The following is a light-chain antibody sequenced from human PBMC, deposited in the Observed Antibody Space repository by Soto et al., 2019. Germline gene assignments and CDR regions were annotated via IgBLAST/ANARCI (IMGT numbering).Light chain of an antibody. Sequence: EIVMTQSPATRSVSPGERATLSCRASQSISSTLAWYQQTPSQAPRLLIYGASTRATGIPARFSGSGSGTEFTLTISSLQSEDFAVYYCKPNNNWPPWTCGQGTKVDIK. CDR3: KPNNNWPPWT. CDR1: QSISST. V-gene: IGKV3-15*01. J-gene: IGKJ1*01. CDR2: GAS.